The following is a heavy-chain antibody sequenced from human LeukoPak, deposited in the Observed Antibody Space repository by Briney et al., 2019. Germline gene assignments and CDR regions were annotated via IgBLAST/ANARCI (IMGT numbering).Heavy chain of an antibody. D-gene: IGHD3-9*01. CDR1: GGSISSYY. V-gene: IGHV4-59*01. J-gene: IGHJ4*02. Sequence: RTSETLSLTCTVSGGSISSYYWSWIRQPPGKGLEWIGCIYYSGSTNYNPSLKSRVTISVDTSKNQFSLKLSSVTAADTAVYYCARGLRGLTGYQLAYWGQGTLVTVSS. CDR3: ARGLRGLTGYQLAY. CDR2: IYYSGST.